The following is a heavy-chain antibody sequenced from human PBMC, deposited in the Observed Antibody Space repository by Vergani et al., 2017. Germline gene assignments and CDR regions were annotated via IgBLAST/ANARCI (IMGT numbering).Heavy chain of an antibody. CDR1: GFTFRSYP. J-gene: IGHJ6*02. V-gene: IGHV3-30*15. D-gene: IGHD4-23*01. Sequence: QVQLVESGGGVVQPGRSLRLSCAASGFTFRSYPMHWVRQAPGKGLEWMSLISYDGSDKYYADSVKGRFTISRDNSKNTLFLQMSSLRAEDTALYYCARVDTTVARAYYFYAMDVWGQGTSVIVSS. CDR2: ISYDGSDK. CDR3: ARVDTTVARAYYFYAMDV.